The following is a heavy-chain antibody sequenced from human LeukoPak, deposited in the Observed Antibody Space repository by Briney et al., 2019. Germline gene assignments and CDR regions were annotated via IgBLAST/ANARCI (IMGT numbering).Heavy chain of an antibody. D-gene: IGHD2-2*01. V-gene: IGHV3-21*01. CDR1: GFTFSSYS. Sequence: KTGGSLRLSCAASGFTFSSYSMNWVRQAPGKGLEWVSSISSSSSYIYYADSVKGRFTISRDNAKNSLYLQMNSLRAEDTAVYYCASYVPAAVPFDYWAREPWSPSPQ. J-gene: IGHJ4*02. CDR2: ISSSSSYI. CDR3: ASYVPAAVPFDY.